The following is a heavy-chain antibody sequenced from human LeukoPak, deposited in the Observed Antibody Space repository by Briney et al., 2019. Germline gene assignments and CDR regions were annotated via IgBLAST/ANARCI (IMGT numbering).Heavy chain of an antibody. D-gene: IGHD5-12*01. Sequence: PSETLSLTCTVSGGSISTSNYYWGWIRQPPGKELEWIGSIYYSGSTYYNPSLKSRVTISVDTSKNQFSLKLSSETAADTAVYYCARVEWLQPIDYWGQGTLATVSS. V-gene: IGHV4-39*07. CDR1: GGSISTSNYY. J-gene: IGHJ4*02. CDR2: IYYSGST. CDR3: ARVEWLQPIDY.